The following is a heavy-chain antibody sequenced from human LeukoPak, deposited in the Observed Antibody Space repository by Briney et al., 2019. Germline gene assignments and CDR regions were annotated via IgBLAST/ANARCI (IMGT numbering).Heavy chain of an antibody. V-gene: IGHV4-4*07. CDR2: IYTSGST. CDR1: GGSISSYY. D-gene: IGHD2-2*01. Sequence: SETLSLTCTVSGGSISSYYWSWIRQPAGKGLEWIGRIYTSGSTNYNPSLKSRVTMSVDTSKNQFSLKLSSVTAADTAVYYCARDGIVVPAAINSGFDPWGQGTLVTVSS. J-gene: IGHJ5*02. CDR3: ARDGIVVPAAINSGFDP.